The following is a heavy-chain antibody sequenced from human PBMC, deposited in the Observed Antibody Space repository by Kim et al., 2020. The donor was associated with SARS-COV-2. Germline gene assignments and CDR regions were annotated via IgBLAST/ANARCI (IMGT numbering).Heavy chain of an antibody. J-gene: IGHJ4*02. D-gene: IGHD3-9*01. CDR3: ARQYYDILTGYSYYFDY. V-gene: IGHV3-30*01. Sequence: GKGRFTISRDNSKNTLYLQMNSLRAEDTAVYYCARQYYDILTGYSYYFDYWGQGTLVTVSS.